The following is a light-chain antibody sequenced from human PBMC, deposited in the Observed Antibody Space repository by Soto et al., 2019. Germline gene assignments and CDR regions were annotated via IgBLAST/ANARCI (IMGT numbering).Light chain of an antibody. CDR1: QSISGTY. V-gene: IGKV3-20*01. CDR2: GAS. J-gene: IGKJ1*01. Sequence: EIVLTQSPGTLSLSPGERATLSCRASQSISGTYLAWYQQKPGRAPRILIYGASNRATGIPDRFSGSGSGTDFTLTISRLEPEDFAVCYCQHYGISPPWTFGQGTKVEIK. CDR3: QHYGISPPWT.